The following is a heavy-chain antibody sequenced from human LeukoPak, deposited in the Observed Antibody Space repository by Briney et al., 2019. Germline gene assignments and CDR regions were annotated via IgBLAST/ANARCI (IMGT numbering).Heavy chain of an antibody. J-gene: IGHJ4*02. Sequence: GESLKISCKGSGYSFSNYWIGWVRQMPGKGLEWMGIIYPSDSDTRYSPSFQGQVTISADKSISTAYLQWSSLKASDTAMYYCARREVTALGFYCFDYWGQGTLVTVSS. CDR3: ARREVTALGFYCFDY. D-gene: IGHD3-3*01. V-gene: IGHV5-51*01. CDR2: IYPSDSDT. CDR1: GYSFSNYW.